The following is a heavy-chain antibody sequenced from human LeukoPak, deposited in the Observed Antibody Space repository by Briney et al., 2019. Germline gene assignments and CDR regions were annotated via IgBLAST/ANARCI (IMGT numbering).Heavy chain of an antibody. Sequence: SETLSLTCTVSGGSISSYYWSWIRQPPEKGLEWIAYISDIGSINYNPSLKSRVTISLDTSENQLSLKLRSVTAADTAVYYCAGHHPRNTVDFWGQGTLVTVSS. J-gene: IGHJ4*02. CDR3: AGHHPRNTVDF. CDR2: ISDIGSI. CDR1: GGSISSYY. V-gene: IGHV4-59*08. D-gene: IGHD2/OR15-2a*01.